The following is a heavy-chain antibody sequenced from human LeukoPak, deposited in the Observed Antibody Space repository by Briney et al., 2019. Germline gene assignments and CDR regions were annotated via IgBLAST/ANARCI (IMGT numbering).Heavy chain of an antibody. Sequence: ASVKVSCKASGYIFSSYGISWVRQAPGQGLEWMGWISAYNGNTNYAQKLQGRVTMTTDTSTSTAYMELRSLRSDDTAVYYCARDRYKYYYDSSGYYYRDAFDIWGQGTMVTVS. CDR1: GYIFSSYG. CDR2: ISAYNGNT. D-gene: IGHD3-22*01. J-gene: IGHJ3*02. V-gene: IGHV1-18*01. CDR3: ARDRYKYYYDSSGYYYRDAFDI.